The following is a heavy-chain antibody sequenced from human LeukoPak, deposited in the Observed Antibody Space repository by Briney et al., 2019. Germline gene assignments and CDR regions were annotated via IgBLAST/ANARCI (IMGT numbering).Heavy chain of an antibody. CDR1: GFTFSNFE. Sequence: GGSLRLSCAASGFTFSNFEMNWVRQAPGKGLEWVSYITSSGSTIYYADSVKGRFTISRDNAKNSLYLQMNSLRAEDTALYYCASSWGSSWYLDYWGQGTLVTVSS. V-gene: IGHV3-48*03. D-gene: IGHD6-13*01. J-gene: IGHJ4*02. CDR3: ASSWGSSWYLDY. CDR2: ITSSGSTI.